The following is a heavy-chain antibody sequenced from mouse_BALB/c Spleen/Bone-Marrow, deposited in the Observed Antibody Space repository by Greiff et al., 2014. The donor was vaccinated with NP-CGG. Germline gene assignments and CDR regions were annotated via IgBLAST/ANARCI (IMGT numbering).Heavy chain of an antibody. D-gene: IGHD2-1*01. J-gene: IGHJ3*01. CDR1: GYTFTEYT. Sequence: VQPKQSGPELVKPGASVKISCKTSGYTFTEYTMHWVKQSLGKSLEWIGAINPNNGGSTYNQKFKGKATLTVDKSSSTAYMELRSLTSEDSAVYYCVRGFYFGNYVFAYWGQGTLVTVSA. CDR3: VRGFYFGNYVFAY. CDR2: INPNNGGS. V-gene: IGHV1-18*01.